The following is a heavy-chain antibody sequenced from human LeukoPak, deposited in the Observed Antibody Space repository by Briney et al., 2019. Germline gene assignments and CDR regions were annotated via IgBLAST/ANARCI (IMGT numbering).Heavy chain of an antibody. CDR2: MNPNSGNT. D-gene: IGHD1-7*01. V-gene: IGHV1-8*02. J-gene: IGHJ4*02. Sequence: ASVKVSCKASGYTFTSYDINWVRQATGQGLEWMGWMNPNSGNTGYAQKFQGRVTMTEDTSTDTAYMELSSLKSEDMAVYYCASIITGTTVWGQGTLVTVSS. CDR3: ASIITGTTV. CDR1: GYTFTSYD.